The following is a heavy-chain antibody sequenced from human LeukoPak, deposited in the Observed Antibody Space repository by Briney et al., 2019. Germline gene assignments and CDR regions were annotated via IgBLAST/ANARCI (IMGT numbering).Heavy chain of an antibody. V-gene: IGHV3-23*01. D-gene: IGHD6-6*01. J-gene: IGHJ4*02. CDR1: GFTFSSYV. Sequence: GGSLRLSCAASGFTFSSYVMSWVRQAPGKGLEWVSAISDSGGSTFYADSVEGRLTISRDNSKNTPYLQMNSLRAEDTAVYYCAKGLYSSSSYFDYWGQGTLVTVSS. CDR2: ISDSGGST. CDR3: AKGLYSSSSYFDY.